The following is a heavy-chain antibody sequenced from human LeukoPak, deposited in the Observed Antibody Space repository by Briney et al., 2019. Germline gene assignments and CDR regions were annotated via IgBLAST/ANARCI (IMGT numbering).Heavy chain of an antibody. J-gene: IGHJ4*02. D-gene: IGHD6-19*01. CDR3: ARDRGYSSFDY. V-gene: IGHV3-7*01. CDR2: INPDGGEK. Sequence: GGSLRLSCGASGFTFRTSWMNWVRQAPGKGLEWVASINPDGGEKYSVDSVKGRFTISRDNAKNSLYLQMNSLRAEDTAVYYCARDRGYSSFDYWGQGPLVTVSS. CDR1: GFTFRTSW.